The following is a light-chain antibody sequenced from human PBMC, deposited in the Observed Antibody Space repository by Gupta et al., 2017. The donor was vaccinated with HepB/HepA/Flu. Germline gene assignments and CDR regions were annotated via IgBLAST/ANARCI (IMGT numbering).Light chain of an antibody. CDR1: QDISNY. CDR2: DAS. J-gene: IGKJ4*01. V-gene: IGKV1-33*01. CDR3: QQYDNLPLT. Sequence: PMTQSPSSLTACLGDRVTITCQASQDISNYLNWYQQKPGKAPKLLIYDASNLETGVPSRFSGSGSGTDFTFTISSLQPEDIATYYCQQYDNLPLTFGGGTKVEIK.